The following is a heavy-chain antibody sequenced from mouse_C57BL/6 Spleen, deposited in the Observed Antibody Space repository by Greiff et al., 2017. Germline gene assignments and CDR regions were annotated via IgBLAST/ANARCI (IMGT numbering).Heavy chain of an antibody. J-gene: IGHJ4*01. D-gene: IGHD3-2*02. CDR3: ARNSSGVRVSIDS. CDR2: INPNTGGT. V-gene: IGHV1-22*01. CDR1: GYTFTDYN. Sequence: VQLQQSGPELVKPGASVKMSCKASGYTFTDYNMHWVKQSHGKSLKWIGYINPNTGGTSYNKKFKGKATLTVNKSSSTADMELRSLTPEDSAFYYCARNSSGVRVSIDSWGQGTSVTVSS.